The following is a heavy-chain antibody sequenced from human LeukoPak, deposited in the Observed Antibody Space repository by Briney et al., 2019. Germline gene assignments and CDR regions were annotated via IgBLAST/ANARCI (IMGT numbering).Heavy chain of an antibody. J-gene: IGHJ4*02. V-gene: IGHV3-30*18. D-gene: IGHD2-2*01. CDR3: AKDGEGYCSSTSCLAVDY. CDR2: ISYDGSNK. CDR1: GFTFSSYG. Sequence: GGSLRLSSAASGFTFSSYGMHWVRQAPGKGLDWVAVISYDGSNKYYADSVKGRFTISRDNSKNTLYLQMNSLRAEDTAVYYCAKDGEGYCSSTSCLAVDYWGQGTLVTVSS.